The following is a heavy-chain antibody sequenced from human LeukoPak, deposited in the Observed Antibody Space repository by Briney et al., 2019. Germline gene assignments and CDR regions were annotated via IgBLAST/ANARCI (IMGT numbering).Heavy chain of an antibody. CDR3: ARDRMVRGVPFDY. CDR2: ISGSGSDT. CDR1: GFTFSPYA. J-gene: IGHJ4*02. V-gene: IGHV3-23*01. D-gene: IGHD3-10*01. Sequence: GGSLRLSCAASGFTFSPYAMSWVRQAPGKGLEWVSVISGSGSDTYYAVSVMGRFTISRDNAKNSLYLQMNSLRAEDTAVYYCARDRMVRGVPFDYWGQGTLVTVSS.